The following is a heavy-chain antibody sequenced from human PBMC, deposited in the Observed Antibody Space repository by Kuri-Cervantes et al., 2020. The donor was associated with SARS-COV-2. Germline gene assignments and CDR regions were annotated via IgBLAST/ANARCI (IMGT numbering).Heavy chain of an antibody. CDR3: ARGVKGFWSDTAGYYYYGMDV. J-gene: IGHJ6*02. CDR2: IYYSGST. CDR1: GGSISSGDYY. D-gene: IGHD3-3*01. Sequence: SETLSLTCTVSGGSISSGDYYWSWIRQPPGKGLEWIGYIYYSGSTYYNPSLKSRVTISVDTSKNQFSLKLSSVTAADTAVYYCARGVKGFWSDTAGYYYYGMDVWGQGTTVTVSS. V-gene: IGHV4-30-4*01.